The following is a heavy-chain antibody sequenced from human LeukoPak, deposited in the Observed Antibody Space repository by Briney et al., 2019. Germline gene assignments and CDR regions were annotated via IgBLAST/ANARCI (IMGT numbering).Heavy chain of an antibody. D-gene: IGHD4/OR15-4a*01. Sequence: GGSLRLSCAASGFSFSTYWMHWVRQAPDKGLEWVVFIRYDGSRKYYADSVKGRFTISRDNSKNTLYLQMNSLRAEDTAMYYCAKVSLNMVNDAFDIWGQGTMVSVPS. CDR3: AKVSLNMVNDAFDI. CDR2: IRYDGSRK. J-gene: IGHJ3*02. CDR1: GFSFSTYW. V-gene: IGHV3-30*02.